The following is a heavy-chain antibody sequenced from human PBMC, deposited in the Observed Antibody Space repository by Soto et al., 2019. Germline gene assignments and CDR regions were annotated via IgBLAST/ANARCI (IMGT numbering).Heavy chain of an antibody. CDR2: ITSDTNTI. J-gene: IGHJ4*02. CDR3: ARSVEGHFDY. D-gene: IGHD6-19*01. Sequence: EVQLVESGGGLVQPGGSLRLTCVASGFPFSIYSMNWVRQAPGKGLGWSSYITSDTNTIKYADSVKGRFTISRDNAKNLVYLLMNCLRDDDTAVYFCARSVEGHFDYCGQGTVVTVSS. CDR1: GFPFSIYS. V-gene: IGHV3-48*02.